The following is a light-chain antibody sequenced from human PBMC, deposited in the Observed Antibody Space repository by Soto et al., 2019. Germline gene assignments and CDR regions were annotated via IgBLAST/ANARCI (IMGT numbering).Light chain of an antibody. V-gene: IGKV1-27*01. CDR1: QDIRKY. Sequence: DIQMTQSPSSLSASVGDRVTITCRASQDIRKYLAWYQQKTGKVPQVLIYGASTLQSGVPFRFSGSVSGTDFTITISDLQPEDAATYYCQMCDSASALTFVGGTKVEIK. CDR2: GAS. J-gene: IGKJ4*01. CDR3: QMCDSASALT.